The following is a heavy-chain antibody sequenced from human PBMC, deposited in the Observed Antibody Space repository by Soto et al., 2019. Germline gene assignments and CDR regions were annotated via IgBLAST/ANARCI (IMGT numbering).Heavy chain of an antibody. J-gene: IGHJ4*02. CDR1: GGSISSYY. Sequence: SETLALTCTVSGGSISSYYWSWVRQPQGKGLEWIGYMYYSGSTNYNPSLKSRLTMSVDTSKKRVSLKLTSVTAAETALYYCIESSDGSRAFDYRGQRAL. V-gene: IGHV4-59*01. D-gene: IGHD6-19*01. CDR2: MYYSGST. CDR3: IESSDGSRAFDY.